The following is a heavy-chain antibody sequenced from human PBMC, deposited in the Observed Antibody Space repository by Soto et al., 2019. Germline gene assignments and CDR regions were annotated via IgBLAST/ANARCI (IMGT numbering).Heavy chain of an antibody. J-gene: IGHJ6*02. CDR2: IFSNDEK. D-gene: IGHD5-18*01. CDR1: GFSLSNARMG. V-gene: IGHV2-26*01. Sequence: QVTLKESGPVLVKPTETLTLTCTVSGFSLSNARMGVSWIRQPPGKALEWLAHIFSNDEKSYSTSLKSRLTISKDTSKSQVVLTMTNMDPVDTATYYCARIPLWLIGSYYYYYGMDVWGQGTTVTVSS. CDR3: ARIPLWLIGSYYYYYGMDV.